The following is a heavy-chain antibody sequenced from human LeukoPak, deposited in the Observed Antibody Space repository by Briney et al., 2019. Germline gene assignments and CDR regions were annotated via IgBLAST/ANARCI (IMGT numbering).Heavy chain of an antibody. CDR2: IRYSGRT. CDR1: DDSISRDF. CDR3: ARLPDVSGWPFDY. J-gene: IGHJ4*02. D-gene: IGHD6-19*01. Sequence: SETLSLTCTASDDSISRDFWTWLRQPPGKGLEWIGYIRYSGRTEYNPSLKSRVTISIQTFKNQISLKLTSVTAADTAIYYCARLPDVSGWPFDYWGQGILVTVSS. V-gene: IGHV4-59*01.